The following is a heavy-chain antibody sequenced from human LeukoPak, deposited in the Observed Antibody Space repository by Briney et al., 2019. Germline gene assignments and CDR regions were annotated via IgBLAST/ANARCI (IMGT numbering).Heavy chain of an antibody. Sequence: SETLSLTCAVYGGPFSGYYWSWIRQPPGKGLEWIGEINHSGSTNYNPSLKSRVTISVDTSKNQFSLNLSSVTAADMAVYYCATPSYSGSWGTIDVWGQGTMVTVSS. CDR1: GGPFSGYY. V-gene: IGHV4-34*01. CDR3: ATPSYSGSWGTIDV. CDR2: INHSGST. D-gene: IGHD1-26*01. J-gene: IGHJ3*01.